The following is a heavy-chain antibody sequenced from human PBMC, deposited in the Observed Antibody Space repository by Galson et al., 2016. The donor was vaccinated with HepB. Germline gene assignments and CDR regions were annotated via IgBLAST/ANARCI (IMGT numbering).Heavy chain of an antibody. Sequence: SLRLSCAASGFSFSSFTMHWVRRAPGTGLEWLALVSPDGDKGYYADSVRGRLTISRDNSRNTVYLHISSLRPDDTATYFCARASVVTGIYDAFNVWGQGTVVTVSS. CDR2: VSPDGDKG. CDR3: ARASVVTGIYDAFNV. CDR1: GFSFSSFT. D-gene: IGHD2-21*02. J-gene: IGHJ3*01. V-gene: IGHV3-30*04.